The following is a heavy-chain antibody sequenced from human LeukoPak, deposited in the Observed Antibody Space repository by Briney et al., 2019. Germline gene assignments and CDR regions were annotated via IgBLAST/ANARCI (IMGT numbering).Heavy chain of an antibody. CDR2: IYYSGST. CDR3: ARDTDSSSPSTFDY. D-gene: IGHD6-6*01. J-gene: IGHJ4*02. Sequence: SETLSLTCTVSGGSISSYYWSWIRQPAGKGLEWIGSIYYSGSTYYNPSLKSRVTISVDTSKNQFSPKVSSVTAADTAVYYCARDTDSSSPSTFDYWGQGTLVTVSS. V-gene: IGHV4-4*07. CDR1: GGSISSYY.